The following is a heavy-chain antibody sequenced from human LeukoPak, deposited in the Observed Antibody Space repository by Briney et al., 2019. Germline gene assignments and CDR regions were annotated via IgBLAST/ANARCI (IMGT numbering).Heavy chain of an antibody. D-gene: IGHD4-23*01. CDR3: ARGSTTVVNEESWFDP. Sequence: ASVKVSCKASGYTFTGYYMHWVRQAPGQGLEWMGWINPNSGGTNYAQKFQGRVTMTRDTSISTAYMELSRLRSDDTAVYYCARGSTTVVNEESWFDPWGQGTLVTVSS. CDR1: GYTFTGYY. CDR2: INPNSGGT. J-gene: IGHJ5*02. V-gene: IGHV1-2*02.